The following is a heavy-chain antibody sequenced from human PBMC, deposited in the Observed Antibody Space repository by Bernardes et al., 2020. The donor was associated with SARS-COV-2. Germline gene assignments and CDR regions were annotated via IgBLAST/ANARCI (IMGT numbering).Heavy chain of an antibody. Sequence: ESLSLPCTVSGSSIARPSWSWIRQPPEKGLEWIGYLYYSGNTNYNPSLESRVTISIDTSRNQFSLRMSSMTAADTAVYYFAKGPGNRGGYPRDWGQGTLVTVSS. CDR3: AKGPGNRGGYPRD. CDR2: LYYSGNT. D-gene: IGHD3-22*01. CDR1: GSSIARPS. V-gene: IGHV4-59*11. J-gene: IGHJ4*02.